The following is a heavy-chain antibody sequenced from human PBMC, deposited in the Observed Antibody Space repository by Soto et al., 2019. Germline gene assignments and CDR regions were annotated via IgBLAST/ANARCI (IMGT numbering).Heavy chain of an antibody. Sequence: SETLSLTCSVSGGSLSGYSWSWIRQPPGKGLEYIGYVYYRGTTNYNPSLESRATISVDTSKNQFSLKLTSVTAADTAVYYCARRTYYYDSSGKDYFDYWGQGTLVTVSS. CDR2: VYYRGTT. D-gene: IGHD3-22*01. CDR1: GGSLSGYS. J-gene: IGHJ4*02. V-gene: IGHV4-59*01. CDR3: ARRTYYYDSSGKDYFDY.